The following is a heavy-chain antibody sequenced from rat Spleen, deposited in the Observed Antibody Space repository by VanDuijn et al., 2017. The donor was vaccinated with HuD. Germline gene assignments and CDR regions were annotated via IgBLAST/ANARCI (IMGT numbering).Heavy chain of an antibody. V-gene: IGHV2-30*01. J-gene: IGHJ2*01. D-gene: IGHD4-3*01. CDR3: AREYNSGYFDY. CDR2: IRAGGTT. CDR1: GFSVTSYN. Sequence: QVQLKESGPGLVQPSQTLSLTCPVSGFSVTSYNVHWVRQPIVKGLEWMGIIRAGGTTDYNSGLKSRRSISRDASNRQVFLKMNSLQIEDIATYHCAREYNSGYFDYWGQGVMVIVSS.